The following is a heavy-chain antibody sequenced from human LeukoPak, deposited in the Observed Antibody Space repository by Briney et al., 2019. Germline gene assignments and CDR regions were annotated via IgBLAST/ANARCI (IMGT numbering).Heavy chain of an antibody. Sequence: SETLSRACTVSGGSISSSSYYWGWIRQPPGKGLEWIGSIYYSRSTYYNPSLKSRVTISVDTSKNQFSLKLSSVTAADTAVYYCARQVRDSSPGLYFDYWGQGTLVTVSS. CDR3: ARQVRDSSPGLYFDY. CDR2: IYYSRST. D-gene: IGHD3-22*01. CDR1: GGSISSSSYY. V-gene: IGHV4-39*01. J-gene: IGHJ4*02.